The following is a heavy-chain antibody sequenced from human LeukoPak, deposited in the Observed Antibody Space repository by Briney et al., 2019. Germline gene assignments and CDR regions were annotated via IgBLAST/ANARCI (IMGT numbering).Heavy chain of an antibody. CDR1: GYSFTSYW. CDR3: ARRQRITMVRGVINWFDP. CDR2: IYPGDSDT. D-gene: IGHD3-10*01. Sequence: GESLKISCKGSGYSFTSYWIGWVRQMPGKGLEWMGIIYPGDSDTRYSPSFQGQVTISADKSISTAYLQWSSLKASDTAMYYCARRQRITMVRGVINWFDPWGQGTLATVSS. J-gene: IGHJ5*02. V-gene: IGHV5-51*01.